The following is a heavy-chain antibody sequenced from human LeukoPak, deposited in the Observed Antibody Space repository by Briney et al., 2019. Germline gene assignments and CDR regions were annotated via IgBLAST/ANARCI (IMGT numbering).Heavy chain of an antibody. CDR2: INHSGST. CDR1: GGSFSGHY. D-gene: IGHD3-22*01. Sequence: SEILSLTCAVYGGSFSGHYWSWIRQPPGKGLEWIGEINHSGSTNYNPSLKSRLTISVDTSKNQFSLKLSSVTAADTAVYYCARDLGSYYDSSGYPFDPWGQGTLVTVSS. CDR3: ARDLGSYYDSSGYPFDP. V-gene: IGHV4-34*01. J-gene: IGHJ5*02.